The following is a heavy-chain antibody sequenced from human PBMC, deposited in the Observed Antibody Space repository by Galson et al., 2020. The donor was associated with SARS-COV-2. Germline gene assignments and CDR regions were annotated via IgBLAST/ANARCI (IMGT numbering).Heavy chain of an antibody. D-gene: IGHD6-19*01. J-gene: IGHJ4*02. CDR3: ARDGQTSSGWAFDY. Sequence: GGSLRLSCAASGFTFSSHAMHWVRQATGKGLEWVAQIFFDGSDKYYGDSVKGRFTISRDSSKNTVYLQMNNLRADDTAVYYCARDGQTSSGWAFDYWGQGTLVTVSS. V-gene: IGHV3-33*01. CDR2: IFFDGSDK. CDR1: GFTFSSHA.